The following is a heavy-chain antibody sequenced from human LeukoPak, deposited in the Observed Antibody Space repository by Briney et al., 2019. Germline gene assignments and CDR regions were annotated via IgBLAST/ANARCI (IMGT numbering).Heavy chain of an antibody. J-gene: IGHJ4*02. CDR2: INPNSGGT. Sequence: ASVKVSCKASGYTFTGCYMHWVRQAPGQGLEWMGWINPNSGGTNYAQKFQGRVTMTRDTSISTAYMELSRLRSDDTAVYYCAAKSSSWYRQYVYWGQGTLVTVSS. CDR1: GYTFTGCY. CDR3: AAKSSSWYRQYVY. V-gene: IGHV1-2*02. D-gene: IGHD6-13*01.